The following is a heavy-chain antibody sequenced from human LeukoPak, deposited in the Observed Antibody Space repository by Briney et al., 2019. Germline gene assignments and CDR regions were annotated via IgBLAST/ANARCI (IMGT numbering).Heavy chain of an antibody. J-gene: IGHJ4*02. D-gene: IGHD2-2*01. CDR2: ISSSSSTI. CDR3: AKDVSVVPAASYY. V-gene: IGHV3-48*01. CDR1: GFTFSSYS. Sequence: GGSLRLSCAASGFTFSSYSMTWVRQAPGKGLEWVSYISSSSSTIYYADSVKGRFTISRDNAKNTLYLQMNSLRAEDTAVYYCAKDVSVVPAASYYWGQGTLVTVSS.